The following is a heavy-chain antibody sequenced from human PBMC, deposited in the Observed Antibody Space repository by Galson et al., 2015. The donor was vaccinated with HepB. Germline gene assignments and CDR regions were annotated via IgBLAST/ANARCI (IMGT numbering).Heavy chain of an antibody. J-gene: IGHJ5*02. CDR2: ISGSGGST. V-gene: IGHV3-23*01. CDR1: GFTFSIYA. Sequence: SLRLSCAASGFTFSIYAMNWVRQAPGKGLEWVAAISGSGGSTYYADSVKGRFTISRDNSKNTLYLQMNSLRAEDTAVYYCAIALLLSVAARPDWFDPWAQGTLVPVSS. D-gene: IGHD6-6*01. CDR3: AIALLLSVAARPDWFDP.